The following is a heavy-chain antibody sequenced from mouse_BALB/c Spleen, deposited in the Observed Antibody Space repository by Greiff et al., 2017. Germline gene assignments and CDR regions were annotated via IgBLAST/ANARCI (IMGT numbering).Heavy chain of an antibody. CDR3: TRDGDYGGYAMDY. V-gene: IGHV5-6-4*01. J-gene: IGHJ4*01. CDR2: ISSGGSYT. CDR1: GFTFSSYT. Sequence: VKVVESGGGLVKPGGSLKLSCAASGFTFSSYTMSWVRQTPEKRLEWVATISSGGSYTYYPDSVKGRFTISRDNAKNTLYLQMSSLKSEDTAMYYCTRDGDYGGYAMDYWGQGTSVTVSS. D-gene: IGHD2-4*01.